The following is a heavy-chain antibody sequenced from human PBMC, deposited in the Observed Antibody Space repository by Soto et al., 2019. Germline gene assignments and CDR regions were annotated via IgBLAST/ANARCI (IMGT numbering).Heavy chain of an antibody. CDR3: ARDIAAAGLGSEFDY. D-gene: IGHD6-13*01. Sequence: ASVKVSCKASGYTFTSYGISWVRQAPGQGLEWMGWISAYNGNTNYAQKLQGRVTMTTDTSTSTAYMELRSLRSDDTAVYYCARDIAAAGLGSEFDYWGQGTLVTVSS. CDR2: ISAYNGNT. V-gene: IGHV1-18*01. CDR1: GYTFTSYG. J-gene: IGHJ4*02.